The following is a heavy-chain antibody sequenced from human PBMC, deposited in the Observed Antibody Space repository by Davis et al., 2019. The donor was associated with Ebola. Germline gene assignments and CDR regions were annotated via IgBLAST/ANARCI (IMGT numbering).Heavy chain of an antibody. CDR1: GFTFSSDE. V-gene: IGHV3-48*03. J-gene: IGHJ6*02. CDR2: ISSSGSTI. Sequence: GESLKISCAASGFTFSSDEMNWVRQAPGKGLEWVSYISSSGSTIYYADSVKGRFTISRDNAKNSLYLQMNSLSAEDTAVYYFAREGYYGSGSYLTGVSYYYYGMDVWGQGTTVTVFS. D-gene: IGHD3-10*01. CDR3: AREGYYGSGSYLTGVSYYYYGMDV.